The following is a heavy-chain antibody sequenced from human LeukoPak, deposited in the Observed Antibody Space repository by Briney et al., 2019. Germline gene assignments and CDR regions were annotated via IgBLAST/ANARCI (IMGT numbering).Heavy chain of an antibody. V-gene: IGHV4-38-2*01. CDR2: IYHSGTT. CDR3: ARLKSFSGYFGVFDI. Sequence: SETLSLTCAVSGYSINSGYYWGWIRPPPGKGLEWIGSIYHSGTTYYNPSLKRRVTISVDTSKNQFSLNLSSVTAADTAVYYCARLKSFSGYFGVFDIWGQGTMVTVSS. J-gene: IGHJ3*02. CDR1: GYSINSGYY. D-gene: IGHD4-17*01.